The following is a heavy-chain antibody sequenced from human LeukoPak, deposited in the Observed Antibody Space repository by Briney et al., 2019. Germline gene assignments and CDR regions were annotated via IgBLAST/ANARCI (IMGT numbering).Heavy chain of an antibody. CDR1: GFTFSSYA. D-gene: IGHD6-13*01. V-gene: IGHV3-23*01. CDR3: ARVFSYSSSRSFDY. Sequence: GGSLRLSCAASGFTFSSYAMSWVRQAPGKGLEWVSAISGSGISTYYVDSVKGRFTISRDNSKNTLYLQMNSLRAEDTAVYYCARVFSYSSSRSFDYWGQGTLVTVSS. CDR2: ISGSGIST. J-gene: IGHJ4*02.